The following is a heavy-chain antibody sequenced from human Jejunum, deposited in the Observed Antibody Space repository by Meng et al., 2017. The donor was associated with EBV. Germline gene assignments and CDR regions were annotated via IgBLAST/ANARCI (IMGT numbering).Heavy chain of an antibody. CDR1: GYSVTGYNY. D-gene: IGHD5-12*01. V-gene: IGHV4-61*01. Sequence: QVTLPQSGTGLVKPSQTLSLPCSVPGYSVTGYNYWTLIRQPPGKGLEWIGNLYYAGKAIYKPSLQSRVTISVDTSKNQISLKVTSVTAADTAIYYCARGRGYDYGDSWGQGTLVTVSS. CDR2: LYYAGKA. J-gene: IGHJ5*02. CDR3: ARGRGYDYGDS.